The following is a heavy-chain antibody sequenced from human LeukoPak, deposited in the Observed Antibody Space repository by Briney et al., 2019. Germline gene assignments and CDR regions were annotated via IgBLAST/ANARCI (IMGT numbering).Heavy chain of an antibody. V-gene: IGHV3-23*01. CDR3: AKDPRQGYCSSTSCYDWFDP. CDR1: GFTFSSYA. D-gene: IGHD2-2*01. J-gene: IGHJ5*02. Sequence: PGGSLRLSCAASGFTFSSYAMSWVRQAPGKGLVWVSAISGSGGSTYYADSVKGRFTISRDNSKNTLYLQMNSLRAEDTAVYYCAKDPRQGYCSSTSCYDWFDPWGQGTLVTVSS. CDR2: ISGSGGST.